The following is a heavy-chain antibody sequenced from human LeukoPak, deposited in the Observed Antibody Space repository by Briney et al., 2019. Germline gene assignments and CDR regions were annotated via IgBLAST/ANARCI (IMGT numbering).Heavy chain of an antibody. J-gene: IGHJ4*02. CDR3: VRQQLWSGH. V-gene: IGHV4-39*01. D-gene: IGHD3-10*02. Sequence: SETLPLTCSVSGLSISNTNHYWGWIRQPPGKGLEWLGNIYSDGRTYYTPPLKSRVTISLDTSNNQFSLKLSSVTAADTAVYYCVRQQLWSGHWGQGTLVTVSS. CDR1: GLSISNTNHY. CDR2: IYSDGRT.